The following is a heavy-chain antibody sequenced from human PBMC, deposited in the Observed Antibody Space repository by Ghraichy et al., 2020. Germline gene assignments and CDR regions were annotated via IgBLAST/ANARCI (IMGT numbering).Heavy chain of an antibody. Sequence: ASVKVSCKASGYTLTSYFMHWVRQAPAQGLEWMGIINPSGGSTTYARKFQGRVTMTRDTSTSTVYMELGSLRSEDTAVYYWARPCPDSHYGGMDVWGQGTTVTVSS. CDR1: GYTLTSYF. D-gene: IGHD3-10*01. CDR2: INPSGGST. CDR3: ARPCPDSHYGGMDV. V-gene: IGHV1-46*01. J-gene: IGHJ6*02.